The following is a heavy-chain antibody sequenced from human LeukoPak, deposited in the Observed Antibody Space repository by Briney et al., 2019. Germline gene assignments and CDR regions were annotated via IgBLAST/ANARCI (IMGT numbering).Heavy chain of an antibody. CDR2: ISASNGNT. V-gene: IGHV1-18*01. D-gene: IGHD4-11*01. Sequence: GASVKVSCKASGYTFTSHGISWVRQAPGQGLEWMGWISASNGNTNYAQKLQGRVTMTTDTSTSTAYMELRSLTSDDTAVYYCARGGRMTTFYYYYYMDIWGKGTTVTVSS. CDR3: ARGGRMTTFYYYYYMDI. CDR1: GYTFTSHG. J-gene: IGHJ6*03.